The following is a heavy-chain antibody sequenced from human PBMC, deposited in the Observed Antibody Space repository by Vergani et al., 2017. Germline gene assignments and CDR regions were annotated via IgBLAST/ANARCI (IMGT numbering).Heavy chain of an antibody. J-gene: IGHJ6*03. CDR2: IDHTGRP. CDR3: ARVNTETNGHLYYYYYMDV. D-gene: IGHD2-8*01. Sequence: QVQLQQWGGGLLKPSETLSLTCVVNGGSFTSYHCTWIRQSPGEGLEWVGDIDHTGRPDYNPSLMSRLTMSVDKSRNQFSLTVNSVTATDTAIYFCARVNTETNGHLYYYYYMDVWGEGTAVAVS. CDR1: GGSFTSYH. V-gene: IGHV4-34*01.